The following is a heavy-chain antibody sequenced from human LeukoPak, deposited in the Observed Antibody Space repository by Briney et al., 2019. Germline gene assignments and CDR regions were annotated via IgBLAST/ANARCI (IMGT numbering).Heavy chain of an antibody. CDR3: ARLMVRGVIIWGDGYFDY. J-gene: IGHJ4*02. CDR2: IYYSGST. CDR1: SGSISSSSYY. Sequence: ASETLSLTCTVSSGSISSSSYYWGWIRQPPGKGLEWIGSIYYSGSTYYNPSLKSRVTISVDTSKNQFSLKLSSVTAADTAVYYCARLMVRGVIIWGDGYFDYWGQGTLVTVSS. V-gene: IGHV4-39*01. D-gene: IGHD3-10*01.